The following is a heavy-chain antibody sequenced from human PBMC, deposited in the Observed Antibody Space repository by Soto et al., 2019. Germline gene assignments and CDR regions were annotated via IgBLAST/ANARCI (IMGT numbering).Heavy chain of an antibody. CDR2: IYHSGST. D-gene: IGHD2-21*01. CDR3: ARGLGADHYYYYGMDV. J-gene: IGHJ6*02. Sequence: QLQLQESGSGLVKPSQTLSLTCAVSGGSISSGGYSWSWIRQPPGKGLEWIGYIYHSGSTYYNPSLKSRVTISVDRSKNQFSLKLSSVTAADTAVYYCARGLGADHYYYYGMDVWGQGTTVTVSS. V-gene: IGHV4-30-2*01. CDR1: GGSISSGGYS.